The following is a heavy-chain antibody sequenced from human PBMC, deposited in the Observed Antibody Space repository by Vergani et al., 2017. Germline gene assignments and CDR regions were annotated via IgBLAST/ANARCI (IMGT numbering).Heavy chain of an antibody. D-gene: IGHD1-1*01. CDR1: GFTSSYYG. V-gene: IGHV3-30*03. CDR2: ISYDGTQK. Sequence: VQLVESGGGVVQPGRSLRLSCVVSGFTSSYYGMHWVRQAPGKGLEWVAVISYDGTQKYYADSVKGRFTISRDNSKSTLYLQMNSLRTEDTAVYYCATKSCGTPGCQIGYFREWGQGTLVTVSS. CDR3: ATKSCGTPGCQIGYFRE. J-gene: IGHJ1*01.